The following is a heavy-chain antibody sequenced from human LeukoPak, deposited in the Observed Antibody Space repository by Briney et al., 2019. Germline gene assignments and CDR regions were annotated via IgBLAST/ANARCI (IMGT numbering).Heavy chain of an antibody. CDR3: ARDFRYDRSGYYGFDY. Sequence: ASVRVSCKPSGYIFTNYGISWVLQAPGQGLEWMGWISAYNGNTNYAQKLQGRVTMTTDTSTSTAYMELRSLRSDDTAVYYCARDFRYDRSGYYGFDYWGQGTLVTVSS. CDR2: ISAYNGNT. CDR1: GYIFTNYG. J-gene: IGHJ4*02. D-gene: IGHD3-22*01. V-gene: IGHV1-18*01.